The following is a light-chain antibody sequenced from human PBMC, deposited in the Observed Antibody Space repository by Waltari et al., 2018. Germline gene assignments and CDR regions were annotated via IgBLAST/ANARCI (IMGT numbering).Light chain of an antibody. V-gene: IGKV2-28*01. CDR1: QSLLDTNGFNY. CDR3: MQGLQTPPT. CDR2: FGP. Sequence: EIVMTQSQLSLPVTPRETASIPCRSSQSLLDTNGFNYVDWYLPKPGQSPQLLIYFGPDRASGVPDRFGGSGSGTDFTLKISRVEAEDVGVYYCMQGLQTPPTFGQGTKLEIK. J-gene: IGKJ2*01.